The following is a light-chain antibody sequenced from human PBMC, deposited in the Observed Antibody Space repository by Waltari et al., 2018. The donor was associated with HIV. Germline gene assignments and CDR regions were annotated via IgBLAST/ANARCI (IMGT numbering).Light chain of an antibody. CDR1: NSDIGTYDY. Sequence: QSALTQPPSASGSPGQSVTLSCTGTNSDIGTYDYVSWYQQHPGQAPKLVISEVTKRPAGVSDRFSGSKSCNTAFLTVSGLQAEDEADYYCSSFANRDGFYVLFGGGTRLTVL. CDR3: SSFANRDGFYVL. CDR2: EVT. J-gene: IGLJ2*01. V-gene: IGLV2-8*01.